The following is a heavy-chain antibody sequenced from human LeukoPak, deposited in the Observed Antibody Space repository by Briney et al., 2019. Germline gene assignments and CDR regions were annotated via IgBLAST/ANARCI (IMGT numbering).Heavy chain of an antibody. CDR2: ITSSRSTI. V-gene: IGHV3-48*01. J-gene: IGHJ4*02. CDR3: ARGPHIAATSY. CDR1: GFTFSNYN. D-gene: IGHD6-25*01. Sequence: AGGSLRLSCAASGFTFSNYNMNWVRQAPGKGLEWVSYITSSRSTIYYADSVKGRFTISRDNVKNSLYLQMNSLRAEDTAVYYCARGPHIAATSYWGQGTLVTVSS.